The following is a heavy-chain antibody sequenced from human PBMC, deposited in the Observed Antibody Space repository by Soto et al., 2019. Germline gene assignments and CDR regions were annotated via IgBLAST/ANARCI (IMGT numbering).Heavy chain of an antibody. Sequence: PGGSLRLSCAASGLTFSNYWMSWVRQAPGKGLEWVANVKQDGSEKYYVDSVKGRFTISRDNAKNSLYLQMNSLRAEDSAVYYCARRRDYYYMDVWGKGTTVTV. CDR2: VKQDGSEK. CDR3: ARRRDYYYMDV. J-gene: IGHJ6*03. CDR1: GLTFSNYW. V-gene: IGHV3-7*01.